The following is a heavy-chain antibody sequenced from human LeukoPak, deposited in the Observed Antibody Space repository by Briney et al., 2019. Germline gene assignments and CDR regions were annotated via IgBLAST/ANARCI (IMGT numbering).Heavy chain of an antibody. CDR3: ARVSVGPSDI. J-gene: IGHJ3*02. CDR2: IRYDGSNK. D-gene: IGHD4-23*01. Sequence: GGSLRLSCAASGFIFNDYGMHWVRQAPGKGLEWVAFIRYDGSNKYYGDSVKGRFTISRDNAKNSLYLQMNSLRAEDTAVYYCARVSVGPSDIWGQGTMVTVSS. V-gene: IGHV3-30*02. CDR1: GFIFNDYG.